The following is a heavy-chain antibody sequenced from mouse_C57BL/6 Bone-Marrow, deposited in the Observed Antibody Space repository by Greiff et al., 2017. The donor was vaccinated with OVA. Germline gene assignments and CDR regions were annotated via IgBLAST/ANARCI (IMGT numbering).Heavy chain of an antibody. CDR3: ASVTYSNYPAWFAY. V-gene: IGHV1-9*01. CDR1: GYTFTGYW. J-gene: IGHJ3*01. D-gene: IGHD2-5*01. CDR2: ILPGSGST. Sequence: QVQLKQSGAELMKPGASVKLSCKATGYTFTGYWIEWVKQRPGHGLEWIGEILPGSGSTNYNEKFKGKATFTADTSSNTAYMQLSSLTTEDSAIYSCASVTYSNYPAWFAYWGQGTLVTVSA.